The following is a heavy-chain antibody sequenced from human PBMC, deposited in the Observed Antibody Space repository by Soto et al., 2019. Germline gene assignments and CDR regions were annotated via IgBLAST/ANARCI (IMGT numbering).Heavy chain of an antibody. CDR3: AREPPTCGGDCYFLVY. CDR2: ISNNGDST. D-gene: IGHD2-21*02. CDR1: GFTFSSYA. V-gene: IGHV3-64*01. Sequence: EVQLVESGGGLVQPGGSLRLSCAASGFTFSSYAMHWVRQAPGKGLEYVSVISNNGDSTYYASSVEGRFTISRDNSKNTLYRQMGSLRPDDLAVYYCAREPPTCGGDCYFLVYWGQGTLVTVSS. J-gene: IGHJ4*02.